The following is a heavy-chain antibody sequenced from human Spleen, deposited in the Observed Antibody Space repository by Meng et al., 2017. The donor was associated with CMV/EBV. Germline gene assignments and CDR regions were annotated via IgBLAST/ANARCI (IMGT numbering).Heavy chain of an antibody. Sequence: SGFTFSRYSMNWVRQAPGKGLEWVSYISSSGSTIYYADSAKGRFTISRDNSKNTLYLQMNSLRAEDTAVYYCARTFWSSSKGYLDYWGQGTLVTVSS. CDR2: ISSSGSTI. CDR3: ARTFWSSSKGYLDY. CDR1: GFTFSRYS. V-gene: IGHV3-48*01. J-gene: IGHJ4*02. D-gene: IGHD6-6*01.